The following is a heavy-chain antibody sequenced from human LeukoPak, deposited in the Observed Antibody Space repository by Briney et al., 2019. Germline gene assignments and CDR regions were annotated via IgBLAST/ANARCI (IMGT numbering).Heavy chain of an antibody. CDR3: ARGRGAAGTYWFDP. J-gene: IGHJ5*02. V-gene: IGHV1-8*01. CDR2: MNPNSGNT. D-gene: IGHD6-13*01. Sequence: ASVKVSCKASGYTFTSYDINWVRQATGQGLEWMGWMNPNSGNTGYAQKFQGRATMTRNTSISAAYMELSSLRSEDTAVYYCARGRGAAGTYWFDPWGQGTLVTVSS. CDR1: GYTFTSYD.